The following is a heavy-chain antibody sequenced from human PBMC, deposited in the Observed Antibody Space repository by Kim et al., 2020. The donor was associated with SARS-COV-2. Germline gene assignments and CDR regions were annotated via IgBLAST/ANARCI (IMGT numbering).Heavy chain of an antibody. Sequence: SETLSLTCTVSGDSISSSHWTWIRQPPGKGLEWIGYISSSGSTNYNPSLKSRVTMSLDTSKNQFSLRLSSVTAADTAFYYCARGRGGDANQADYWGQGT. V-gene: IGHV4-59*01. CDR1: GDSISSSH. CDR2: ISSSGST. CDR3: ARGRGGDANQADY. J-gene: IGHJ4*02. D-gene: IGHD2-8*01.